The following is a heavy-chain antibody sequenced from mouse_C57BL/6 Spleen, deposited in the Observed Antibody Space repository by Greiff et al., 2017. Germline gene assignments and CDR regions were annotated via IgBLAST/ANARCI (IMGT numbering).Heavy chain of an antibody. CDR3: ANLYYSNYEVDY. J-gene: IGHJ4*01. D-gene: IGHD2-5*01. CDR1: GFSLTSYG. Sequence: VKLQESGPGLVQPSQSLSITCTVSGFSLTSYGVHWVRQSPGKGLEWLGVIWRGGSTDYNAAFMSRLSITKDNSKIQVFFKMNSLQADDTAIYYCANLYYSNYEVDYWGQGTSVTVSS. V-gene: IGHV2-5*01. CDR2: IWRGGST.